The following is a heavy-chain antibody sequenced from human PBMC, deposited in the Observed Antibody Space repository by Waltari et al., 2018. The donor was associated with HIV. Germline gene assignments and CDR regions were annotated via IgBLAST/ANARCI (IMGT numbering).Heavy chain of an antibody. V-gene: IGHV5-51*01. J-gene: IGHJ5*02. CDR1: GNNFAGYW. Sequence: EEKLVQSGAEVKEPGESLKISCKSLGNNFAGYWVGWVRQMPGKGLEWMGCIDPGDSDAVYSPSFQCRVIMSTDSSISTVYLQWSSLRASDTAMYYCARGVRYCSGGSCYVAWFDPWGQGTLVTVSS. CDR2: IDPGDSDA. CDR3: ARGVRYCSGGSCYVAWFDP. D-gene: IGHD2-15*01.